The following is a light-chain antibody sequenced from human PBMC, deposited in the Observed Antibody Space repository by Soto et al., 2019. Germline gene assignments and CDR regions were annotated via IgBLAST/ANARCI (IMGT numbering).Light chain of an antibody. CDR1: QSVSSN. V-gene: IGKV3-15*01. CDR3: QQYNNWPPLT. CDR2: GTS. J-gene: IGKJ4*01. Sequence: EIVMTQSPAALSVSPGERATLSCRASQSVSSNLAWYQQKPGQVPRLLIYGTSTRATGVPAWFSGSGSGTEFTLNISSLQSEDFAVYYCQQYNNWPPLTFGGGTKVEIK.